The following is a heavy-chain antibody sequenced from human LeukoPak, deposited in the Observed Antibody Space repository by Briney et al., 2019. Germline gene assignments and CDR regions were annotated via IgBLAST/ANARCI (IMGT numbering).Heavy chain of an antibody. CDR3: ARGMYDFWSGYYTGGNWFDP. D-gene: IGHD3-3*01. V-gene: IGHV1-69*04. CDR2: IIPILGIA. Sequence: GASVKVSCKASGGTFSSYAISWVRQAPGQGLEWMGRIIPILGIANYAQKFQGRVTITADKSTSTAYMELSSLRSEDTAVYYCARGMYDFWSGYYTGGNWFDPWGQGTLVTVSS. CDR1: GGTFSSYA. J-gene: IGHJ5*02.